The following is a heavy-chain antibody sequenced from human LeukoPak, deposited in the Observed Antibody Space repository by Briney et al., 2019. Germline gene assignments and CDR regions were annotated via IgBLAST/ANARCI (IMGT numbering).Heavy chain of an antibody. J-gene: IGHJ4*02. V-gene: IGHV4-59*01. CDR2: MYYSGST. CDR1: GGSITTYY. D-gene: IGHD1-20*01. Sequence: SETLSLTCTVSGGSITTYYWSWVRQPPGKGLEWIGYMYYSGSTNYNPSLKSRVTISVDTSKNQFSLKLSSVTAADTAVYYCARGHLTGTYKIDYWGQGTLVTVSS. CDR3: ARGHLTGTYKIDY.